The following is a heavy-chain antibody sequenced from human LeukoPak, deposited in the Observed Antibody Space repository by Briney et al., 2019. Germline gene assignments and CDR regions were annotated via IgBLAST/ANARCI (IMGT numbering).Heavy chain of an antibody. J-gene: IGHJ3*02. CDR3: ARTRIAAAVKSVGI. Sequence: PSETLSLTCTVSGGSISSSSYYWGWIRQPPGKGLEWIGSIYYSGSTYYNPSLKSRVTISVDTSKNQFSLKLSSVTAADTAVYYCARTRIAAAVKSVGIWGQGTMVTVSS. V-gene: IGHV4-39*01. D-gene: IGHD6-13*01. CDR1: GGSISSSSYY. CDR2: IYYSGST.